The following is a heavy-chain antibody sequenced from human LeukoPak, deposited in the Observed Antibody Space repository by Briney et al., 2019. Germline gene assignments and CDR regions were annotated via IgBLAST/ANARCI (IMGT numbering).Heavy chain of an antibody. Sequence: ASVKVSCKASGFTFTSSAVQWVRQARGQRLEWIGWIVVGSGNTNYAQKFQERVTITRDMSTSTAYMELSSLRSEDTAVYYCARDPPYGSLFDYWGQGTLVTVSS. V-gene: IGHV1-58*01. D-gene: IGHD4-17*01. CDR1: GFTFTSSA. J-gene: IGHJ4*02. CDR2: IVVGSGNT. CDR3: ARDPPYGSLFDY.